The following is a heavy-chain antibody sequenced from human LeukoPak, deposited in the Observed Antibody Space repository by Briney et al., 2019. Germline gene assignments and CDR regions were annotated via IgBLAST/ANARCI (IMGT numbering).Heavy chain of an antibody. Sequence: GGSLRLSCAASGFTFSSYSMNWVRQAPGKGLEWVSSIGSSSSYIYYADSVKGRFTISRDNAKNSLYLKMNSLRAEDTAVYYCARDLAEEVVTATGDVWGKGTTVTVSS. J-gene: IGHJ6*04. CDR1: GFTFSSYS. CDR2: IGSSSSYI. CDR3: ARDLAEEVVTATGDV. V-gene: IGHV3-21*01. D-gene: IGHD2-21*02.